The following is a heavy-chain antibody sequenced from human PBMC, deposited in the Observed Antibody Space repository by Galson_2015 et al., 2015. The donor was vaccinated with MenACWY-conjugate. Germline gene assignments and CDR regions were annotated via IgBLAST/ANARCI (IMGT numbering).Heavy chain of an antibody. J-gene: IGHJ3*02. D-gene: IGHD4-17*01. CDR3: ARDSWVTTSTDVFDI. CDR2: ISSSGSTI. CDR1: GFTFSSYE. V-gene: IGHV3-48*03. Sequence: SLRLSCAASGFTFSSYEMNWVRQAPGKGLEWISYISSSGSTIYYADSVKGRFTISRDNAKNSLYLQMNSLRAEDTAVYYCARDSWVTTSTDVFDIWGQGTMVTVSS.